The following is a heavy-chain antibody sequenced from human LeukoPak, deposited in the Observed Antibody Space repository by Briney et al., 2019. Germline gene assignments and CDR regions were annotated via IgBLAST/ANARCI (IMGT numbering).Heavy chain of an antibody. CDR1: GFSFSSYA. J-gene: IGHJ4*02. D-gene: IGHD5-18*01. CDR2: ISSNGGRT. Sequence: GGSLRLSCSASGFSFSSYAMHWVRQAPGKGLEYVSSISSNGGRTYYADSVKGRFTISRDNSKNTLYLQMSSLRAEDTAVYYCVKEFDTAMAYFDYWGQGTLVTVSS. CDR3: VKEFDTAMAYFDY. V-gene: IGHV3-64D*09.